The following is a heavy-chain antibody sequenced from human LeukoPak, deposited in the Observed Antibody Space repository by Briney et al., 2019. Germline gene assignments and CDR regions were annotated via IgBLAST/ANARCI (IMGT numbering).Heavy chain of an antibody. CDR1: GYTFTSYY. V-gene: IGHV1-46*01. CDR3: ARETSFLVDIVATTHFGY. J-gene: IGHJ4*02. Sequence: ASVKVSCKASGYTFTSYYMHWVRQAPGQGLEWMGIINPSDGSTSYAQKFQGRVTMTRDTSTSTVYMELSSLRSEDTAVYYCARETSFLVDIVATTHFGYWGQGTLVTVSS. CDR2: INPSDGST. D-gene: IGHD5-12*01.